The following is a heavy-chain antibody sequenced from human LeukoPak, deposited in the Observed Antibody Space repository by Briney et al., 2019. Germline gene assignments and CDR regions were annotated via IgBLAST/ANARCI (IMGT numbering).Heavy chain of an antibody. V-gene: IGHV3-30*02. CDR2: IRYDGSNK. CDR1: GFTFSSYG. D-gene: IGHD3-16*02. CDR3: AKIFVGDYVWGSYRYTADAFDI. Sequence: GGSLRLSCAASGFTFSSYGMHWVRQAPGKGLEWVAFIRYDGSNKYYADSVKGRFTISRDNSKNTLYLQMNSLRAEDTAVYYCAKIFVGDYVWGSYRYTADAFDIWGQGTMVTVSS. J-gene: IGHJ3*02.